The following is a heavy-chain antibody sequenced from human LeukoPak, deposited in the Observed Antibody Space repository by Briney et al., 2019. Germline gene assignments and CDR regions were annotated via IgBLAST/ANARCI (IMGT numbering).Heavy chain of an antibody. V-gene: IGHV4-59*01. CDR1: GGSISSYY. J-gene: IGHJ5*02. CDR3: ARENDGCSSTSCYGWFDP. D-gene: IGHD2-2*01. Sequence: SETLSLTCTVSGGSISSYYWSWIRQPPGKGLEWIGYIYYSGSTNYNPSLKSRVTISVDTSKNQFSLKLSSVTAVDTAVYYCARENDGCSSTSCYGWFDPWGQGTLVTVSS. CDR2: IYYSGST.